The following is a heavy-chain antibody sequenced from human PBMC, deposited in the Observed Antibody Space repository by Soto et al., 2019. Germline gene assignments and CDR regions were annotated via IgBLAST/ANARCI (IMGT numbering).Heavy chain of an antibody. D-gene: IGHD2-15*01. J-gene: IGHJ6*02. V-gene: IGHV1-46*01. Sequence: QVQLVQSGAEVKKPGASVKVSCKASGYTFTSYYMHWVRQAPGQGLEWMGIINPSGGSTSYAQKFQGRVTMTRDTSTSAVYMELSGLGSEDTAVYYCAREEVVVAATPTAYYYYGMDVWGQGTTVTVSS. CDR1: GYTFTSYY. CDR3: AREEVVVAATPTAYYYYGMDV. CDR2: INPSGGST.